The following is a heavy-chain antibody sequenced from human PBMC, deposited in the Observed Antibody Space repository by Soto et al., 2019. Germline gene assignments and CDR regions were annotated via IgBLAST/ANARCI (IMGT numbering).Heavy chain of an antibody. CDR2: IYYSGST. Sequence: SETLSLTCTVSGASISSISYYWGWIRQPPGKGLEWIGSIYYSGSTYYNPSLKSRVTISVDTSKNQFSLKLSSVTAADTAVYYCARHTHYDIFTGYLDYWGQGTVVTVS. CDR1: GASISSISYY. CDR3: ARHTHYDIFTGYLDY. J-gene: IGHJ4*02. D-gene: IGHD3-9*01. V-gene: IGHV4-39*01.